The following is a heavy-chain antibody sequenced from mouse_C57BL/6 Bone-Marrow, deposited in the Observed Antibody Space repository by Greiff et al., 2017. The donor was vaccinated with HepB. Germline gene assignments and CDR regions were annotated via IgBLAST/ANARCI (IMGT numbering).Heavy chain of an antibody. J-gene: IGHJ4*01. Sequence: VQLQQPGAELVRPGSSVKLSCKASGYTFTSYWMHWVKQRPIQGLEWIGNIDPSDSETHYNQKFKDKATLTVDKSSSKAYMQLSSLTSEDSAVYYCARIHDGYYAMDYWGQGTSVTVSS. CDR1: GYTFTSYW. D-gene: IGHD2-3*01. CDR2: IDPSDSET. V-gene: IGHV1-52*01. CDR3: ARIHDGYYAMDY.